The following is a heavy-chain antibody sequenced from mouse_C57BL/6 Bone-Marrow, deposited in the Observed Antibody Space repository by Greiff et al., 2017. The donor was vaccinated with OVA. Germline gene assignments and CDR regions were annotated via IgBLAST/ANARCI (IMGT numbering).Heavy chain of an antibody. D-gene: IGHD1-1*01. CDR2: INPNNGGT. Sequence: VQLQQSGPELVKPGASVKISCKASGYTFTDYYMNWVKQSHGKSLEWIGDINPNNGGTSYNQKFKGKATLTVDKSSSTAYMELRSLTSEDSAVYYCARWRLLRKAFAYWGQGTLVTVSA. J-gene: IGHJ3*01. CDR3: ARWRLLRKAFAY. CDR1: GYTFTDYY. V-gene: IGHV1-26*01.